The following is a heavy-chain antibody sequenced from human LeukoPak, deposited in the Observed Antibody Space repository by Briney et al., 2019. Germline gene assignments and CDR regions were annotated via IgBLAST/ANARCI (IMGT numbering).Heavy chain of an antibody. J-gene: IGHJ5*02. CDR1: GGSFSGYY. Sequence: SETLSLTCAVYGGSFSGYYWSWIRQPPGKGLEWIGEINHSGSTNYNPSLKSRVTISVDTSKNQFSLKLSSVTAADTAVYYCAMGGYYYGSGRSRWFDPWGQGTLVTVSS. CDR3: AMGGYYYGSGRSRWFDP. V-gene: IGHV4-34*01. CDR2: INHSGST. D-gene: IGHD3-10*01.